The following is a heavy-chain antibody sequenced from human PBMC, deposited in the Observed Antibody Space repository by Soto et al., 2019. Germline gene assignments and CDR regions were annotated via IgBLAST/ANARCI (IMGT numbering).Heavy chain of an antibody. CDR3: PRGRKPAGKVSD. D-gene: IGHD6-19*01. V-gene: IGHV1-69*02. CDR1: GGTFSSYT. J-gene: IGHJ4*02. CDR2: IIPILGIA. Sequence: QVQLVQSGAEVEKPGSSGKVSCKASGGTFSSYTMSWVRQAPGQGLEWMGRIIPILGIANYAQKFQGRVTTTADKSTSTAYMELSSLRSEDTAVYYCPRGRKPAGKVSDWGQGTLVTVSS.